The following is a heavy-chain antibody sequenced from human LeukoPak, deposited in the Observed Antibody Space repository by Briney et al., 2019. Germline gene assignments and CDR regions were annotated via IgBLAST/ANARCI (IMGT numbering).Heavy chain of an antibody. CDR3: ASHLYSYGYYFDY. J-gene: IGHJ4*02. D-gene: IGHD5-18*01. CDR1: GYSISSGYY. CDR2: IYHSGST. Sequence: SETLSLTCAVSGYSISSGYYWGWIRQPPGKGLEWIGSIYHSGSTYYNPSLKSRVTISVDTSKNQFSLKLSSVTAADTAVYYCASHLYSYGYYFDYWGQGTLVTPSS. V-gene: IGHV4-38-2*01.